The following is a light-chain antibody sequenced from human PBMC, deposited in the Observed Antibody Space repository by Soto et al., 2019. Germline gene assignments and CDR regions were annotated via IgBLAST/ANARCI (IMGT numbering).Light chain of an antibody. CDR3: QQYNSYPTT. V-gene: IGKV1-5*03. J-gene: IGKJ5*01. Sequence: DIQMTQSPSTLSASVGDRVTITCRARQSISSWLAWYQQKPGKAPKLLIYKASSLESGVPSRFSGSGSGTEFTLTISSLQPEDFATYYCQQYNSYPTTFGQGTRLEIK. CDR1: QSISSW. CDR2: KAS.